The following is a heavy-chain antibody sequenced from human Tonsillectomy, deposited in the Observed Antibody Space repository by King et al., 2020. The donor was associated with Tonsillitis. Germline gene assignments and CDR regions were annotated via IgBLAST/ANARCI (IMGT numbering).Heavy chain of an antibody. Sequence: VQLVESGGGLVQPGRSLRLACAASGFTFSSYEMNWVSQAPGKGLEWVSYISRSGSAIYYADSLKGRFTIPRDNAKNSLYLQMDSLRAEDTAVYYCARDGYSYGGGYYYYYYMDVWGKGTTVTVSS. CDR3: ARDGYSYGGGYYYYYYMDV. D-gene: IGHD3-16*02. CDR2: ISRSGSAI. CDR1: GFTFSSYE. J-gene: IGHJ6*03. V-gene: IGHV3-48*03.